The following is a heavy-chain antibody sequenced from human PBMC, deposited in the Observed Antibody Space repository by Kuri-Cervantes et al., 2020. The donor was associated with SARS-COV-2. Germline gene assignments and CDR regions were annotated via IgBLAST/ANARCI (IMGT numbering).Heavy chain of an antibody. J-gene: IGHJ4*02. Sequence: SVKVSCKASGGTFSSYAISWVRQTPGQGLEWMGGIIPIFGTANYAQKFQGRVTITADESTSTAYMELSSLRSEDTAVYYCARDQGNDYVWGSYRFPNPKFDYWGQGTLVTVSS. CDR1: GGTFSSYA. CDR3: ARDQGNDYVWGSYRFPNPKFDY. D-gene: IGHD3-16*02. V-gene: IGHV1-69*13. CDR2: IIPIFGTA.